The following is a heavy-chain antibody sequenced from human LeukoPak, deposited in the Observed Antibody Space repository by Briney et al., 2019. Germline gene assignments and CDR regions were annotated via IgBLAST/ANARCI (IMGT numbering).Heavy chain of an antibody. CDR1: GFTFSYYA. J-gene: IGHJ4*02. CDR2: ISGSGGST. D-gene: IGHD3-3*01. Sequence: GGSLRLSCAASGFTFSYYAMSWVRQAPGKGLEWVSTISGSGGSTYYADSVKGRFTISRDNSKNTLYLQMNSLRAEDTAVYYCARDSYYDFWSGFRGNFDYWGQGTLVTVSS. CDR3: ARDSYYDFWSGFRGNFDY. V-gene: IGHV3-23*01.